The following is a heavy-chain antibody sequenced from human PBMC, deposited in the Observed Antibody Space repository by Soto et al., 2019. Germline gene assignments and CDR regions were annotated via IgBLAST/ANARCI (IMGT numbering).Heavy chain of an antibody. CDR3: ARDRETHNWFDP. CDR2: IYYSGST. Sequence: SETLSLTCTVSGGSIRSGGYYWSWIRQHPGKGLEWIGYIYYSGSTYYNPSLKSRVTISVDTSKNQFSLKLSSVTAADTAVYYCARDRETHNWFDPWGQGTLVTVSS. V-gene: IGHV4-31*03. CDR1: GGSIRSGGYY. J-gene: IGHJ5*02.